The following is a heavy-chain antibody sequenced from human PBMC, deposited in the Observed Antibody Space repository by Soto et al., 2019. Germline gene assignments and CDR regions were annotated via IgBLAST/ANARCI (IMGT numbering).Heavy chain of an antibody. V-gene: IGHV4-59*01. CDR2: IYYSGST. J-gene: IGHJ4*02. Sequence: VQLKESGPGLVKPSETLSLTCTVSGGSISSYYWSWIRQPPGKGLEWIGYIYYSGSTNYNPSLKSRVTTSVDTSKNQFSLKLSSVTAADTAVYYCARSDGRYWGQGTLVTVSS. CDR3: ARSDGRY. CDR1: GGSISSYY.